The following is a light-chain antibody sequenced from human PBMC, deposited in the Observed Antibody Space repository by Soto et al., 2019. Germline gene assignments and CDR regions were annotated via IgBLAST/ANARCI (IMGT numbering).Light chain of an antibody. CDR3: RSYTSSSTLGV. CDR1: SSDVGGYNY. J-gene: IGLJ1*01. V-gene: IGLV2-14*01. Sequence: QSALTQPASVSGSPGQSITISCTGTSSDVGGYNYVSWYQQHPGKAPKLMIYEVSNRPSGVSNRFSGSKSGNTASLTIYGLQAEDEADYYCRSYTSSSTLGVFGTGTKLTVL. CDR2: EVS.